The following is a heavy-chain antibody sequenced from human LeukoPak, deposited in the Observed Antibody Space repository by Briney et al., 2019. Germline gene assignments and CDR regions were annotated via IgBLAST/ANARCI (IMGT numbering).Heavy chain of an antibody. J-gene: IGHJ4*02. Sequence: PSETLSLTRSLSGGSTGTYYWSWIRQPPGKGLEWIGYIYYTGSTDYNPSLKSRVTISIDTSKNQFSLKLNSVTAADTVMYYCARSALDTSGTYYNPQPFLYWGQGTLVTVSS. CDR3: ARSALDTSGTYYNPQPFLY. V-gene: IGHV4-59*01. D-gene: IGHD3-10*01. CDR1: GGSTGTYY. CDR2: IYYTGST.